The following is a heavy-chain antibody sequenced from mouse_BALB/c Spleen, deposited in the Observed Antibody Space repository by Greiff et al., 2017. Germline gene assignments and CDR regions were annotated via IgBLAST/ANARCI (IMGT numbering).Heavy chain of an antibody. J-gene: IGHJ1*01. CDR1: GFNIKDTY. CDR2: IDPANGNT. V-gene: IGHV14-3*02. Sequence: VQLKQSGAELVKPGASVKLSCTASGFNIKDTYMHWVKQRPEQGLEWIGRIDPANGNTKYDPKFQGKATITADTSSNTAYLQLSSLTSEDTAVYYCARWLVWYFDVWGAGTTVTVSS. CDR3: ARWLVWYFDV. D-gene: IGHD2-2*01.